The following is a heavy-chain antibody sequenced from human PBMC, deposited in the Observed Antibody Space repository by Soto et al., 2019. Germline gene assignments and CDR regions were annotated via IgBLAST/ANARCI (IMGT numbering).Heavy chain of an antibody. CDR2: ISPIFGTA. Sequence: QVQLVQSGAEVKKPGSSVKVSCKASGGTFSSYAISWVRQAPGQGLEWMGGISPIFGTANYAQKYQGRGTITADESTSTAYMELSSLRSEDTAVYYCARAAQLEPRVIGWYEYWCQVTLVTVSS. J-gene: IGHJ4*02. V-gene: IGHV1-69*01. CDR1: GGTFSSYA. D-gene: IGHD3-22*01. CDR3: ARAAQLEPRVIGWYEY.